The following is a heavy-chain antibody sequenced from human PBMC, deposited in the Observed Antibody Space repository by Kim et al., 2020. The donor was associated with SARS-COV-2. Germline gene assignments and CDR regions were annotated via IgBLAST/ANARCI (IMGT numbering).Heavy chain of an antibody. J-gene: IGHJ4*02. D-gene: IGHD3-16*01. CDR1: GFTFSSYA. V-gene: IGHV3-23*01. CDR2: ISGSGGST. Sequence: GGSLRLSCAASGFTFSSYAMSWVRQAPGKGLEWVSAISGSGGSTYYADSVKGRFTISRDNSKNTLYLQMNSLRAEDTAVYYCAKVLGGGKNQKGGGFDYWGQGTLVTVSS. CDR3: AKVLGGGKNQKGGGFDY.